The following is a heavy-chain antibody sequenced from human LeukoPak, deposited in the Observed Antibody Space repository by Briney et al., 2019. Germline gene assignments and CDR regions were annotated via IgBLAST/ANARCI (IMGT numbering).Heavy chain of an antibody. CDR3: ARNHVHGAIVDY. V-gene: IGHV4-61*08. D-gene: IGHD1-26*01. J-gene: IGHJ4*02. CDR1: GASISSGGYY. Sequence: PSETLSLTCTVSGASISSGGYYWSWIRQPPGKGLEWIGYIYYSGSTNYNPSLKSRVTISVDTSKNQFSLKLSSVTAADTAVYYCARNHVHGAIVDYWGQGTLVTVSS. CDR2: IYYSGST.